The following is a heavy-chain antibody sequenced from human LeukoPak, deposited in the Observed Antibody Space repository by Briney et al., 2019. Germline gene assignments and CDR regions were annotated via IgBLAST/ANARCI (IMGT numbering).Heavy chain of an antibody. CDR3: AKELGDYRAGRYYYGMDV. D-gene: IGHD4-17*01. Sequence: PGGSLRLSCAASGFTFSSYWMSWVRQAPGKGLEWVANIKQDGSEKYYVDSVKGRFTISRDNAKNSLYLQMNSLRAEDTAVYYCAKELGDYRAGRYYYGMDVWGQGTTVTVSS. J-gene: IGHJ6*02. CDR2: IKQDGSEK. CDR1: GFTFSSYW. V-gene: IGHV3-7*01.